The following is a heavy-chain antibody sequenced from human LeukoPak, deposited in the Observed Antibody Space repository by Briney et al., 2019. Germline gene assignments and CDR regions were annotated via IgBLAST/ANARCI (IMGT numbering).Heavy chain of an antibody. CDR2: IYTSGST. Sequence: SETLSLTCTVSGGSISSYYWSWIRQPAGKGLEGIGRIYTSGSTNYNPSLKSRVTMSVDTSKNQFSLKLSSVTAADTAVYYCARFSLGIAVAGTGEAFDIWGQGTMVTVSS. CDR3: ARFSLGIAVAGTGEAFDI. J-gene: IGHJ3*02. V-gene: IGHV4-4*07. D-gene: IGHD6-19*01. CDR1: GGSISSYY.